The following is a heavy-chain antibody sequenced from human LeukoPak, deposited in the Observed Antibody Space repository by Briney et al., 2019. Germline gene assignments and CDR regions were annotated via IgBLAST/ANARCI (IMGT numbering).Heavy chain of an antibody. Sequence: PGRSLRLSCAASGFTFSSYTLHWVRQAPGKGLEWVAILSNDGKKEYYADSVRDRFTISRDNSKNTLYLQMNSLRPEDTAMYYCARPQSSDFWSGYYLNFWGQGTLVIVSS. CDR3: ARPQSSDFWSGYYLNF. D-gene: IGHD3-3*01. CDR1: GFTFSSYT. V-gene: IGHV3-30*04. J-gene: IGHJ4*02. CDR2: LSNDGKKE.